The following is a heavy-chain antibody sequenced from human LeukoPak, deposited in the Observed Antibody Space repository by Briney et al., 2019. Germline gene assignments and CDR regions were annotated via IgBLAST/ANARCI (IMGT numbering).Heavy chain of an antibody. Sequence: SETVSCKPSGDTLTRYYIHWLRQAPRQGLEWMGCVDPNTGATHYAQKFQGRVTMTRDTSIDTDFLELRSLISDDTALYYCAGYTVVRGLTLSAFDIWGQGTMVTVSS. V-gene: IGHV1-2*02. CDR3: AGYTVVRGLTLSAFDI. D-gene: IGHD3-10*01. CDR1: GDTLTRYY. CDR2: VDPNTGAT. J-gene: IGHJ3*02.